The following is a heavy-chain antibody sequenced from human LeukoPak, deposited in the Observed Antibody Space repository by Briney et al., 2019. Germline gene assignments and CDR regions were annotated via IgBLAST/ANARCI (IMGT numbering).Heavy chain of an antibody. D-gene: IGHD3-10*01. V-gene: IGHV1-18*01. Sequence: EASVKVSCKASGYTFTSYGISWVRQAPGQGLEWMGWISAYNGNTNYAQKLQGRVTMTTDTSTSTAYMELRSLRSDDTAVYYCARAPNPHKLLWFGEPNYYYMDVWGKGTTVTISS. CDR2: ISAYNGNT. CDR1: GYTFTSYG. J-gene: IGHJ6*03. CDR3: ARAPNPHKLLWFGEPNYYYMDV.